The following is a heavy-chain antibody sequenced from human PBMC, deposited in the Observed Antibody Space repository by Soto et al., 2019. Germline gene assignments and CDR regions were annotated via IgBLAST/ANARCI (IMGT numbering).Heavy chain of an antibody. CDR1: GFTFSSYA. CDR3: ARDSHVGSGWQLTADY. J-gene: IGHJ4*02. V-gene: IGHV3-33*08. Sequence: GGSLRLSCAASGFTFSSYAMCWVRQAPGKGLEWVSVIWYDGSNKFYAESVKGRFTVSRDNSKNTLYLQMNSLRAEDTAVYYCARDSHVGSGWQLTADYWGQGTLVTVSS. CDR2: IWYDGSNK. D-gene: IGHD6-19*01.